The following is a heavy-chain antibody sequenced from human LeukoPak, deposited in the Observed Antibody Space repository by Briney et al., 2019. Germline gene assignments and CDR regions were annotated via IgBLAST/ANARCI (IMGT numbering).Heavy chain of an antibody. J-gene: IGHJ3*02. D-gene: IGHD3-22*01. CDR1: GYTFTSYD. CDR3: ASLRYYDSSGYYYDDAFDI. Sequence: GASVKVSCKASGYTFTSYDINWVRQATGQGLEWMGWMNPNSGNTGYAQKFQGRVTMTRNTSISTAYMELSSLRSENTAVYYCASLRYYDSSGYYYDDAFDIWGQGTMVTVSS. CDR2: MNPNSGNT. V-gene: IGHV1-8*01.